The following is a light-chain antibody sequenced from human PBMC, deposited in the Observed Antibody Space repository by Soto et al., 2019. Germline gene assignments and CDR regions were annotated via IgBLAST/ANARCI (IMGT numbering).Light chain of an antibody. V-gene: IGKV2-28*01. CDR2: LTS. J-gene: IGKJ3*01. CDR1: QSLLHSDGYNY. CDR3: MQGVQTLPT. Sequence: DIVMTQSPLSLPVTPGEPASISCRSSQSLLHSDGYNYLDWYLQKPGQSPRLLIYLTSKRASGVPDRFSGSGSITEFILKISRVEAEDVGVYYCMQGVQTLPTFRPGTKVHIK.